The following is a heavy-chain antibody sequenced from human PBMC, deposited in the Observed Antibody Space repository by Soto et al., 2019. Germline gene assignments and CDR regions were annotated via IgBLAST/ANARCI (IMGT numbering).Heavy chain of an antibody. V-gene: IGHV4-39*01. D-gene: IGHD3-9*01. CDR3: ARLEGLATISDYFDF. J-gene: IGHJ4*02. CDR2: IYYRGNT. CDR1: GDSINSDKYY. Sequence: QLQLQESGPGLVKPSETLSLTCSVSGDSINSDKYYWGWIRQPPGKGLEWIGSIYYRGNTYYNPSLQARVTISIDKSKSQFSLQLNSVTAADSAVYFCARLEGLATISDYFDFWGQGALVTVSS.